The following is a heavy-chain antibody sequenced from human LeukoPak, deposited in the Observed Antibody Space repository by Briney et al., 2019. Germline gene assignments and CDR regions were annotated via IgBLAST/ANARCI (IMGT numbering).Heavy chain of an antibody. Sequence: ASVKVSCKASGYTFTSYYMHWVRQAPGQGLEWMGIINPSGGSTSYAQKFQGRVTMTRDTSTSTVYMELSSLRSEDTAVYYCARDIWGENYYYYGMDVWGQGTTVTVS. CDR1: GYTFTSYY. J-gene: IGHJ6*02. D-gene: IGHD3-10*01. CDR3: ARDIWGENYYYYGMDV. V-gene: IGHV1-46*01. CDR2: INPSGGST.